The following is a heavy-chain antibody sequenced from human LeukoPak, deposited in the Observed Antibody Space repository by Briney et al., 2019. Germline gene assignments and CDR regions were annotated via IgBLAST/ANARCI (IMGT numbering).Heavy chain of an antibody. CDR3: ARVGTYYDSYYFDY. CDR1: GFTFSSYG. Sequence: GSLRLSCAASGFTFSSYGMDWVRQAPGKGLEWVSVIYSGGSKYYADSVKGRFTISRDNSKNTLYTQMNSLRAEDTSVYYCARVGTYYDSYYFDYWGQGTLVTVSS. CDR2: IYSGGSK. V-gene: IGHV3-66*01. J-gene: IGHJ4*02. D-gene: IGHD3-10*01.